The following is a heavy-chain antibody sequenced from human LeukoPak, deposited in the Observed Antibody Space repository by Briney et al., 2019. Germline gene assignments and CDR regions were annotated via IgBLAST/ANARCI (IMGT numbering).Heavy chain of an antibody. CDR1: GGTFSSYA. CDR3: ARRGWIAGTSLFDY. CDR2: IIPIFGTA. V-gene: IGHV1-69*01. D-gene: IGHD1-20*01. J-gene: IGHJ4*02. Sequence: ASVKVSCKASGGTFSSYAISWVRQAPGQGLEWMGGIIPIFGTANYAQKFQGRVTITADESTSTAYMELSSLRSEDTAVYYCARRGWIAGTSLFDYWGQGTLVTVSS.